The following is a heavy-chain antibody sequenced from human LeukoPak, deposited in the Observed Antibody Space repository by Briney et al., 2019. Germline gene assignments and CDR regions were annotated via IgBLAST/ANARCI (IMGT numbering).Heavy chain of an antibody. V-gene: IGHV4-59*12. CDR3: AREEQLLWFGESGPLDY. CDR1: GGSISSYY. J-gene: IGHJ4*02. Sequence: SETLSLTCTVSGGSISSYYWSWIRQPPGKGLEWIGYIYYTGSTNYNPSLKSRVTMSVDTSKNQFSLKLSSVTAADTAVYYCAREEQLLWFGESGPLDYWGQGTLVTVSS. CDR2: IYYTGST. D-gene: IGHD3-10*01.